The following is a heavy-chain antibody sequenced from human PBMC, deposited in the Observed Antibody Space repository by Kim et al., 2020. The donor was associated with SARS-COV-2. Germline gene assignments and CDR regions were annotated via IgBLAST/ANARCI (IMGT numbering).Heavy chain of an antibody. CDR3: TTEGTGTTDYYYGMDV. CDR2: IKSKTDGGTT. Sequence: GGSLRLSCAASGFTFSNAWMSWVRQAPGKGLEWVGRIKSKTDGGTTDYAAPVKGRFTISRDDSKNTLYLQMNSLKTEDTAVYYCTTEGTGTTDYYYGMDVWGQGTTVTVSS. CDR1: GFTFSNAW. J-gene: IGHJ6*02. V-gene: IGHV3-15*01. D-gene: IGHD1-1*01.